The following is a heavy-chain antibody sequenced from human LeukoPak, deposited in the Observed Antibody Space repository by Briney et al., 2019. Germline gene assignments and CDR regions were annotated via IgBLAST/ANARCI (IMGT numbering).Heavy chain of an antibody. V-gene: IGHV1-18*01. CDR1: GYTFTSYG. Sequence: GASVKVSCKASGYTFTSYGISWVRQAPGQGLEWMGWISAYNGNTNYAQKLQGRVTMTTDTSTSTAYMELRSLRSDDTAVYYCARDRDPITMVRGVAPHDYWGQGTLVTVSS. J-gene: IGHJ4*02. CDR3: ARDRDPITMVRGVAPHDY. CDR2: ISAYNGNT. D-gene: IGHD3-10*01.